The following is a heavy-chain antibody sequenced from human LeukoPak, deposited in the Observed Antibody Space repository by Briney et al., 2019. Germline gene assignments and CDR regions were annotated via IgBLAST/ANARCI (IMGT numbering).Heavy chain of an antibody. CDR2: IYYSGST. Sequence: KTSETLSLTCTVSGDSISNYYWSWIRQPPGKGLEWIGYIYYSGSTDYNPSLKSRVTISVDTSKNQFSLRLNSVTAADTAVYYCARYRNEALFAFDIWGQGTMVTVSS. J-gene: IGHJ3*02. CDR3: ARYRNEALFAFDI. D-gene: IGHD1-14*01. CDR1: GDSISNYY. V-gene: IGHV4-59*01.